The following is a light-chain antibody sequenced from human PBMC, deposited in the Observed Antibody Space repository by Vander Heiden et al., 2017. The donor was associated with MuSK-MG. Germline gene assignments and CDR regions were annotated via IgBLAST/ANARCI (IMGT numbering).Light chain of an antibody. CDR1: QRISNY. CDR2: AAS. V-gene: IGKV1-39*01. J-gene: IGKJ1*01. Sequence: IQITQSPSSLSASVGDRVTITCRASQRISNYLDWYQQKPGKAPKLLIYAASSLQSGVPSRFSGSGSGTDFTLTISSLQSEDSATYYCQQTFSTPRTFGPGTKVEIK. CDR3: QQTFSTPRT.